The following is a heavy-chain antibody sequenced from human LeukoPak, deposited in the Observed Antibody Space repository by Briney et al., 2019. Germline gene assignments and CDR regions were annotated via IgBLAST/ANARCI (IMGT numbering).Heavy chain of an antibody. V-gene: IGHV3-49*04. CDR2: IRSKAYGGTT. CDR1: GFTFGDYA. CDR3: TRDGGATASFDY. J-gene: IGHJ4*02. D-gene: IGHD1-26*01. Sequence: PGGSLRLSCTASGFTFGDYAMSWVRQAPGKGLEWVGFIRSKAYGGTTEYAASVKGRFTISRDDSKSIAYLQMNSLKTEDTAVYYCTRDGGATASFDYWGQGTLVTVSS.